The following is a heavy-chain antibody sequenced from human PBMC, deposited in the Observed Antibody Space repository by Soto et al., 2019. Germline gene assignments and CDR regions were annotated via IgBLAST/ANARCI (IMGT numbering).Heavy chain of an antibody. CDR1: GFTFSSYS. D-gene: IGHD2-2*02. Sequence: GGSLRLSCAASGFTFSSYSMNWVRQAPGKGLEWVSYISSSSSTIYYADSVKGRFTISRDNAKNSLYLQMNSLRDEDTAVYYCARTHIVVVTAAIYRRGYNFDYWGQGTLVTVSS. CDR3: ARTHIVVVTAAIYRRGYNFDY. V-gene: IGHV3-48*02. J-gene: IGHJ4*02. CDR2: ISSSSSTI.